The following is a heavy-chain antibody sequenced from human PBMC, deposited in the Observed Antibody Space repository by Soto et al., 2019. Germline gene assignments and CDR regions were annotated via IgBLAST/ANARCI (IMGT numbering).Heavy chain of an antibody. Sequence: LRLSSQVSGCTCSLYSISWVRQSPGKPLEWVAKIPQDGVDGQYAASVKGRCTICRDNGKTSLYLQLNNLRAEYTAVYYCARDHLILPAHDFFYGSDVWGRGATVTVSS. CDR3: ARDHLILPAHDFFYGSDV. CDR2: IPQDGVDG. CDR1: GCTCSLYS. D-gene: IGHD2-21*02. V-gene: IGHV3-7*03. J-gene: IGHJ6*02.